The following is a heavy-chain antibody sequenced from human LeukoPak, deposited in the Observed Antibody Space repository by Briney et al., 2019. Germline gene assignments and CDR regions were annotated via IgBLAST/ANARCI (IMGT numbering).Heavy chain of an antibody. Sequence: SETLSLTCTVSGGSISSDYWSWIRQPPGKGLEWVGYIYYSGNTNYNPSLTSRATISVDTSKKQFSLKLSSVTAADTAVYYCARRSMVRTVGYYYGMDVWGQGTTVTVSS. D-gene: IGHD4/OR15-4a*01. CDR1: GGSISSDY. CDR3: ARRSMVRTVGYYYGMDV. CDR2: IYYSGNT. V-gene: IGHV4-59*08. J-gene: IGHJ6*02.